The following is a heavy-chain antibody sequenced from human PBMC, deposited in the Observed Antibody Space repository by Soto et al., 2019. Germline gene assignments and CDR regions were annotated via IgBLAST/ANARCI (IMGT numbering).Heavy chain of an antibody. CDR1: GGSISSGDYY. D-gene: IGHD1-1*01. CDR2: IYYSGST. Sequence: QVQLQESGPGLVKPSQTLSLTCTVSGGSISSGDYYWSWIRQHPGKGLEWIGYIYYSGSTYYNPSLKSRVXXXGXTSKNQFSLKLSSVTAADTAVYYCARWPQLEPRFDYWGQGTLVTVSS. V-gene: IGHV4-31*03. J-gene: IGHJ4*02. CDR3: ARWPQLEPRFDY.